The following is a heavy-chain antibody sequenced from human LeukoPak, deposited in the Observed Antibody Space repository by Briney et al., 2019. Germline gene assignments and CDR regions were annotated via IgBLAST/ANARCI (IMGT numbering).Heavy chain of an antibody. CDR1: GGSFSGFY. D-gene: IGHD3-10*01. CDR2: IDHSGST. Sequence: PSETLSLTCDVYGGSFSGFYWNCIRQPPGKGLEWIGEIDHSGSTNYNPSLKSRVTISVDRANNQFSLKLSSVTAADTAFYYCARGRKGGSALWGQGTLVTVSS. V-gene: IGHV4-34*01. J-gene: IGHJ4*02. CDR3: ARGRKGGSAL.